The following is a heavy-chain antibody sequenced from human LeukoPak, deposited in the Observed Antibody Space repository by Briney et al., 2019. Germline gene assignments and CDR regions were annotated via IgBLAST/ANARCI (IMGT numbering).Heavy chain of an antibody. CDR2: IYYSGST. V-gene: IGHV4-59*11. Sequence: SETLSLTCTVSGGSISSHYWSWIRQPPGKGLEWIGYIYYSGSTNYNPSLKSRVTISVDTSKNQFSLKLSSVTAADTAVYYCARGYMDVWGKGTTVTVYS. CDR3: ARGYMDV. D-gene: IGHD3-10*01. CDR1: GGSISSHY. J-gene: IGHJ6*03.